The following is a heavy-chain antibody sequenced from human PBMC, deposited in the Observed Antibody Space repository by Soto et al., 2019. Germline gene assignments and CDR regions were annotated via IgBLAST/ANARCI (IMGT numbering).Heavy chain of an antibody. J-gene: IGHJ6*02. CDR1: GYTLTELS. Sequence: ASVKVSCKVSGYTLTELSMHWVRQAPGKGLEWMGGFDPGDGETIYAQKFQGRVTMTEDTSTDTAYMELSSLRSEDTAVYYCAAAAESYYYYGMDVWGQGTTVTVSS. V-gene: IGHV1-24*01. D-gene: IGHD2-2*01. CDR3: AAAAESYYYYGMDV. CDR2: FDPGDGET.